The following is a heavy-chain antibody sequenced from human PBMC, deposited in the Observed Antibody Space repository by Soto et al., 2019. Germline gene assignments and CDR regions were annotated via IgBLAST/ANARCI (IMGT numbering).Heavy chain of an antibody. D-gene: IGHD3-22*01. CDR1: GYSFTSYW. V-gene: IGHV5-51*01. Sequence: GESLKISCKGSGYSFTSYWIGWVRQMPGKGLEWMGIIYPGDSDTRYSPSFQGQVTISADKSISTAYLQWSSLKASDTAMYYGARQRYCYDSSGYYDDYYGMDVWGQGTTVTVSS. J-gene: IGHJ6*02. CDR3: ARQRYCYDSSGYYDDYYGMDV. CDR2: IYPGDSDT.